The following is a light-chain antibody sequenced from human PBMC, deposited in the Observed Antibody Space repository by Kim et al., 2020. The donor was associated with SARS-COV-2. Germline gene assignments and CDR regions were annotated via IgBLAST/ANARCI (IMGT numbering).Light chain of an antibody. V-gene: IGLV2-23*01. J-gene: IGLJ3*02. CDR1: SSDVGTYNL. CDR2: EGS. CDR3: CSYAGSSIWV. Sequence: QSALTQPASVSGSPGQPITISCTGTSSDVGTYNLVSWYQQNPGKAPKLIIYEGSKRPSGVSNRFSGSKSGNTASLTISGLQAEDEADYHCCSYAGSSIWVFGGGTQLTVL.